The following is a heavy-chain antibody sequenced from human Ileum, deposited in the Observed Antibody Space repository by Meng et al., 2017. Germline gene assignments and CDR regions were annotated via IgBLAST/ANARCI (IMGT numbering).Heavy chain of an antibody. V-gene: IGHV3-48*03. J-gene: IGHJ4*02. CDR1: GFTFSSSK. Sequence: GASLKISCAASGFTFSSSKMHLVRLSPGKGLEWVSYISSSGISICYGDSVKGRFTISRDNAKNSLYLQMNSLRAEDAAVYYCVREGEHDYNFDFWGQGTLVTVSS. CDR2: ISSSGISI. CDR3: VREGEHDYNFDF. D-gene: IGHD5-24*01.